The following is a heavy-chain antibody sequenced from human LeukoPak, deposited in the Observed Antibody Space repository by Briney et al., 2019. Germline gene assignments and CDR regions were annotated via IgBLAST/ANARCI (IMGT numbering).Heavy chain of an antibody. D-gene: IGHD6-19*01. CDR2: ISYDGSNK. V-gene: IGHV3-30*04. J-gene: IGHJ4*02. Sequence: GGSLRLSCAASGFTFSSYAMHWVRPAPGKGLEWVAVISYDGSNKYYADSVKGRFTISRDKSKNTLYLQMNSLRDEDTAVYYCARGSFGSGWKNFDYWGQGTLVTVSS. CDR3: ARGSFGSGWKNFDY. CDR1: GFTFSSYA.